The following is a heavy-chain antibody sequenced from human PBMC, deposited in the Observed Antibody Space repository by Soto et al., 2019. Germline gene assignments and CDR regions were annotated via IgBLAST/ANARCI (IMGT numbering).Heavy chain of an antibody. D-gene: IGHD1-26*01. CDR3: ARDERVGATTGYYYGMDV. J-gene: IGHJ6*02. CDR2: ISSSSSTI. V-gene: IGHV3-48*01. Sequence: GSLRLSCAASGFTFSSYSMNWVRQTPGKGLEWVSYISSSSSTIYYADSVKGRFTISRDNAKNSLYPQMNSLRAEDTAVYYCARDERVGATTGYYYGMDVWGQGTTVTVS. CDR1: GFTFSSYS.